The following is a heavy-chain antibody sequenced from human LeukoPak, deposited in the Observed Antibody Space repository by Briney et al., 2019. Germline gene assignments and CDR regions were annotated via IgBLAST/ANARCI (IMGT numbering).Heavy chain of an antibody. J-gene: IGHJ4*02. D-gene: IGHD1-26*01. CDR3: ARSQMEAATFFDY. V-gene: IGHV3-11*01. Sequence: GGSLRLSRAASGFTFRDYYMSWIRQVPGKGLEWVSYIRRDSSTLYYADSVKGRFTISRDNAKNSLYLQMSSLRAEDTAVYYCARSQMEAATFFDYWGQGTLVTVSS. CDR1: GFTFRDYY. CDR2: IRRDSSTL.